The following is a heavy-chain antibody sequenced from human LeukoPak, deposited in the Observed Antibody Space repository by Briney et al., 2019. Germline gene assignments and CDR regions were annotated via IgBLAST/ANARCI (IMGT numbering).Heavy chain of an antibody. V-gene: IGHV1-69*05. J-gene: IGHJ3*02. CDR1: GGTFSSYA. D-gene: IGHD6-13*01. Sequence: SVKVSCKASGGTFSSYAISWVRQAPGQGLEWMGGIIPIFGTANHAQKFQGRVTITTDESTSTAYMELSSLRSEDTAVYYCARAIAAAGTVAFDIWGQGTMVTVSS. CDR2: IIPIFGTA. CDR3: ARAIAAAGTVAFDI.